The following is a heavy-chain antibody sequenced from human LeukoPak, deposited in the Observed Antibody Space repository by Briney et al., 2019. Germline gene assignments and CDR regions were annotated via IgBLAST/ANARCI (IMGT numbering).Heavy chain of an antibody. D-gene: IGHD3-22*01. Sequence: SETLSLTCTVSGGSISRYYWSWIRQPPGKGLDWIGYIYYSGSTYYNPSLKSRVTISVDTSKNQFSLKLSSVTAADTAVYYCARAPYYYDSSGYPRGFYFDYWGQGTLVTVSS. V-gene: IGHV4-30-4*08. J-gene: IGHJ4*02. CDR3: ARAPYYYDSSGYPRGFYFDY. CDR2: IYYSGST. CDR1: GGSISRYY.